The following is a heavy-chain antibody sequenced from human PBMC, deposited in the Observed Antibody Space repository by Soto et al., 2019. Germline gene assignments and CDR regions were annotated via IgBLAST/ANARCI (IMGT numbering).Heavy chain of an antibody. D-gene: IGHD2-15*01. J-gene: IGHJ1*01. CDR2: IYWDDDK. V-gene: IGHV2-5*02. CDR3: AHTVGLVVVTSEDEYFQH. Sequence: KESGPTLVKPTQTRTLTCTFSGFSVSTSGVGVGWIRQPPGKALEWLAVIYWDDDKGYSPSLKNRLTITKDTSKNQVVLTMTNMDPVDTATYYCAHTVGLVVVTSEDEYFQHWGQGTQVNVSS. CDR1: GFSVSTSGVG.